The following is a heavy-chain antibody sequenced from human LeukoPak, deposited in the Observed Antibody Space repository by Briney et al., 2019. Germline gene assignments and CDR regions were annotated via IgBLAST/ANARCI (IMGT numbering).Heavy chain of an antibody. CDR1: GGSISSYY. J-gene: IGHJ5*02. CDR3: AREAYYYDSSGHANWFDP. Sequence: SETLSLTCTVSGGSISSYYWSWIRQPPGKGLEWIGYIYYSGSTNYNPSLKSRVTISVDTSKNQFSLKLSSVTAADTAVYYCAREAYYYDSSGHANWFDPWGQGTLVTVSS. D-gene: IGHD3-22*01. CDR2: IYYSGST. V-gene: IGHV4-59*01.